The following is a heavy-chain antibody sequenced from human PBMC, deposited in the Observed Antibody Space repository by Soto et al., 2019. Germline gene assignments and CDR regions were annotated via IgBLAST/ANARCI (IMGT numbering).Heavy chain of an antibody. D-gene: IGHD2-15*01. CDR2: IYYSGST. J-gene: IGHJ6*02. Sequence: PSETLSLTCTVSGGSISSSSYCWGWIRQPPGKGLEWIGSIYYSGSTYYNTSLKSRVTISVDTSTNQLSLKMSSVPAADTAVYYCARLCSGGSCYSGYYYYYGMDVWGQGTTVT. CDR1: GGSISSSSYC. V-gene: IGHV4-39*01. CDR3: ARLCSGGSCYSGYYYYYGMDV.